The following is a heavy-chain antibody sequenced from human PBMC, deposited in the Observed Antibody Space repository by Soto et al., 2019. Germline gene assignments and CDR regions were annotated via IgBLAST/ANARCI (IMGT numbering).Heavy chain of an antibody. D-gene: IGHD3-22*01. CDR1: GFSISSYY. V-gene: IGHV4-59*08. Sequence: PSETLSLTCPFSGFSISSYYWSWIRQPPGKGLEWIGCFYFSTNYNPALNSRVTISVDRSKNHFSLKLTSVTAADTAVYFCARSNTRYSSPDYWGQGTLVTVSS. J-gene: IGHJ4*02. CDR3: ARSNTRYSSPDY. CDR2: FYFST.